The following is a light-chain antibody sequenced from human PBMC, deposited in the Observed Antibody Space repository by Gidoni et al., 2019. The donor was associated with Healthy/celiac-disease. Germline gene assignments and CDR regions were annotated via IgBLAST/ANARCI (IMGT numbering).Light chain of an antibody. CDR2: AAS. J-gene: IGKJ3*01. CDR3: QQLGCT. Sequence: DIQLTQSPSFLSASVGDRVTITCRASKGISRYLAWYQQKPGKAPKLLIYAASTLQSGVPSRFSGSGSGTEFTLTISSLQPEDFATYYCQQLGCTFGPGTKVDIK. V-gene: IGKV1-9*01. CDR1: KGISRY.